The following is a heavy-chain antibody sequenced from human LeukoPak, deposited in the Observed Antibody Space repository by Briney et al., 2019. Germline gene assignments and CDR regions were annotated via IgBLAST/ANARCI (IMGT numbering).Heavy chain of an antibody. CDR1: GGTFSSYA. D-gene: IGHD2-15*01. CDR3: ARGGYCSGGSCYIV. CDR2: IIPILGIA. J-gene: IGHJ4*02. V-gene: IGHV1-69*04. Sequence: SVKVSCKASGGTFSSYAISWVRQAPGQGLEWMGRIIPILGIANYAQKFQGRVTVTADKSTSTAYMELSSLRSEDTAVYYCARGGYCSGGSCYIVWGQGTLVTVSS.